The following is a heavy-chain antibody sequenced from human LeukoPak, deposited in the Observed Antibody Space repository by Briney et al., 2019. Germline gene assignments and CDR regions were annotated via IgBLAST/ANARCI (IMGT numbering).Heavy chain of an antibody. CDR1: GGSISSSSYY. D-gene: IGHD3-22*01. Sequence: PSETLSLTCTVSGGSISSSSYYWGWIRQPPGKGLEWIGSIYYSGSTYYNPSLKSRVTISVDTSKNQFSLKLSSVTAADTAVYYCARQPGGSSGYYGGDNWFDPWGQGTLVTVSS. CDR2: IYYSGST. CDR3: ARQPGGSSGYYGGDNWFDP. V-gene: IGHV4-39*01. J-gene: IGHJ5*02.